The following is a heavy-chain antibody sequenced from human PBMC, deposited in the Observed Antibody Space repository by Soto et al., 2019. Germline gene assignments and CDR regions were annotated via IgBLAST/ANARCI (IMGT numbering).Heavy chain of an antibody. D-gene: IGHD2-2*03. CDR2: INHSGST. CDR1: GGSFSGYY. J-gene: IGHJ6*02. Sequence: TSEILSLTCAVYGGSFSGYYWSWIRQPPGKGLEWIGEINHSGSTNYNPSLKSRVTISVDTSKNEFSLRLSSVTAADTAVYYCARLNGYCVSTNCHGYYGMDVWGQGTTVTVSS. V-gene: IGHV4-34*01. CDR3: ARLNGYCVSTNCHGYYGMDV.